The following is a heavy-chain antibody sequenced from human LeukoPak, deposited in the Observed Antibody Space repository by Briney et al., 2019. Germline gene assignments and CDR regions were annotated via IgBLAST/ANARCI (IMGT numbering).Heavy chain of an antibody. Sequence: PGGSLRLSCAASGFTFSNYSMSWVRQAPGKGLEWVSIISGSGGSTYSSASVKCRFTISRDNSENWLYLQMNSLRAEDTAVYYCAKAGYYDSSGYLDYWGQGTLVTVSS. J-gene: IGHJ4*02. CDR2: ISGSGGST. CDR3: AKAGYYDSSGYLDY. CDR1: GFTFSNYS. V-gene: IGHV3-23*01. D-gene: IGHD3-22*01.